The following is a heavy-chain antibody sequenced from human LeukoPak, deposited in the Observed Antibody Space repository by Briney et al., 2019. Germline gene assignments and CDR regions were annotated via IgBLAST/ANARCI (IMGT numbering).Heavy chain of an antibody. V-gene: IGHV1-8*01. CDR1: GYTFTSYD. CDR3: ARGRRMVRGVSRSYYFDY. CDR2: MNPNSGNT. D-gene: IGHD3-10*01. J-gene: IGHJ4*02. Sequence: ASVKVSCKASGYTFTSYDINWVRQATGQGLEWMGWMNPNSGNTGCAQKFQGRVTMTRNTSISTAYMELSSLRSEDTAVYYCARGRRMVRGVSRSYYFDYWGQGTLVTVSS.